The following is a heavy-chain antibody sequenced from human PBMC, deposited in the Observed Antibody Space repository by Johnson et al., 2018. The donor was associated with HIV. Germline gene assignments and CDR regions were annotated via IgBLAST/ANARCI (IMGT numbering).Heavy chain of an antibody. CDR2: IWYDGSNK. CDR1: GFSFSSYG. D-gene: IGHD1-26*01. J-gene: IGHJ3*02. Sequence: QMLLVESGGGVVQPGRSLRLSCAASGFSFSSYGMHWVRQLPGKGLEWVAVIWYDGSNKSYEDSVKGRFTISRDNSKNTLYLQMNSLRAEDTAVYYCAKTYSGSNRDAFDIWGQGTMVTVSS. V-gene: IGHV3-33*06. CDR3: AKTYSGSNRDAFDI.